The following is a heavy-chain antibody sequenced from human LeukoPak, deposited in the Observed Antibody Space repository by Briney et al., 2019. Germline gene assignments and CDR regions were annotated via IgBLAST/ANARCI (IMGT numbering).Heavy chain of an antibody. Sequence: SQTLSLTCPVSGPSISRYYWSWIRQHPGKGLEWLRYIYYSGSTNYNPSLKSRVTISVDTSKNQFSLKLSAVTAADTAVYYCARSLRSKRVGWYFDLWGRGTLVTVSS. V-gene: IGHV4-59*01. D-gene: IGHD3-16*01. J-gene: IGHJ2*01. CDR1: GPSISRYY. CDR3: ARSLRSKRVGWYFDL. CDR2: IYYSGST.